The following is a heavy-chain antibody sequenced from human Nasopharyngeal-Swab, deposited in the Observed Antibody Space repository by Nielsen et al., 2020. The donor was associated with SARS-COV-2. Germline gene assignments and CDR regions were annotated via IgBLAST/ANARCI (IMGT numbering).Heavy chain of an antibody. D-gene: IGHD2-2*01. CDR1: GFTLTSSA. J-gene: IGHJ3*02. V-gene: IGHV1-58*02. CDR2: IVVDSGNT. CDR3: AAPYCSSTSCSDAFDI. Sequence: SVKVSCKASGFTLTSSAMQWVRQARGQRLEWIGWIVVDSGNTNYAQKFQERVTITRDMSTSTAYMELSSLRSEDTAVYYCAAPYCSSTSCSDAFDIWGQGTMVTVSS.